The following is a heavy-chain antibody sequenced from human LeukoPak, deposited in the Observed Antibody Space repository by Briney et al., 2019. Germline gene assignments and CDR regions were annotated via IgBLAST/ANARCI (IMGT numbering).Heavy chain of an antibody. CDR1: GFTFDDYD. CDR2: INWNGANR. J-gene: IGHJ4*02. Sequence: GGSLRLSCAASGFTFDDYDMNWVRQGPGKGLEWVSTINWNGANRGYADSVKGRFTISRDNSKNTLYLQMNSLRAEDTAVYYCAKAGDSSSSPLFLDWGQGTLVTVSS. V-gene: IGHV3-20*04. CDR3: AKAGDSSSSPLFLD. D-gene: IGHD6-6*01.